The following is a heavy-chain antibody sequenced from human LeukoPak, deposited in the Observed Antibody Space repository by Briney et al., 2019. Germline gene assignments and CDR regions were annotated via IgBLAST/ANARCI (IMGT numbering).Heavy chain of an antibody. Sequence: PGGSLRLSCAASGFTFSSYAMHWVRQAPGKGLEWVAVISYDGSNKYYADSVKGRFTISRDNSKNTLYLQMNSLRAEDTAVYYCARDGLIVVVPAATLGDFDYWGQGTLVTVSS. CDR2: ISYDGSNK. D-gene: IGHD2-2*01. CDR3: ARDGLIVVVPAATLGDFDY. J-gene: IGHJ4*02. CDR1: GFTFSSYA. V-gene: IGHV3-30-3*01.